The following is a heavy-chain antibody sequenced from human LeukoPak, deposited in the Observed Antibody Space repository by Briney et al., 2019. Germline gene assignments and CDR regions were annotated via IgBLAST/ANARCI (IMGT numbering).Heavy chain of an antibody. CDR2: IYYSGST. CDR1: GASITSYY. D-gene: IGHD2-15*01. Sequence: SETLSLTCTVSGASITSYYWSWIRQPPGKALEWIGYIYYSGSTNYNPSLKSRVTISVDTSKNQFSLKLSSVTAADTAVYYCARWMGHYLLSYYFDYWGQGTLVTVSS. J-gene: IGHJ4*02. CDR3: ARWMGHYLLSYYFDY. V-gene: IGHV4-59*08.